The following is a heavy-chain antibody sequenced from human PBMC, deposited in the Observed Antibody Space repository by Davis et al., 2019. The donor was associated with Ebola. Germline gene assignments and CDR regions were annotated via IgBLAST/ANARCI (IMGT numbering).Heavy chain of an antibody. CDR2: MNPNSGNT. CDR1: GYTFTSYD. CDR3: ARDRAIVVVPAAINWFDP. J-gene: IGHJ5*02. D-gene: IGHD2-2*01. V-gene: IGHV1-8*01. Sequence: ASVKVSCKASGYTFTSYDINWVRQATGQGLEWMGWMNPNSGNTGYAQKFQGRVTMTRNNSISTAYMELSSLRSEDTAVYYCARDRAIVVVPAAINWFDPWGQGTLVTVSS.